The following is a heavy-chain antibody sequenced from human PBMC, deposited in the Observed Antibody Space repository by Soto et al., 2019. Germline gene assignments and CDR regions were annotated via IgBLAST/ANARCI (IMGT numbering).Heavy chain of an antibody. CDR1: GGSFSGYY. CDR2: INHSGST. V-gene: IGHV4-34*01. Sequence: SETLSLTCAVYGGSFSGYYWSWIRQPPGKGLEWIGEINHSGSTNYNPSLKSRVTISVDTSKNQFSLKLSSVTAADTAVYYCARGGRWLRYMDEGDYWGQGTLVTVSS. CDR3: ARGGRWLRYMDEGDY. D-gene: IGHD5-12*01. J-gene: IGHJ4*02.